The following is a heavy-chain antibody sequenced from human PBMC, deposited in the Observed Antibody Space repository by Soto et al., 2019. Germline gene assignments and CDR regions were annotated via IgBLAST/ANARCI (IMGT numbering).Heavy chain of an antibody. V-gene: IGHV1-18*04. D-gene: IGHD1-26*01. CDR1: GYTFTSYG. Sequence: APVKVSCKASGYTFTSYGFSWVRQAPGQGLEWMGWSSAYNANTKYAQKFQGRVTMTTDASTSTAYMELRSLTSDDTAVYYCARDLYSGTEFEYWGQGTMVTVSS. J-gene: IGHJ4*02. CDR2: SSAYNANT. CDR3: ARDLYSGTEFEY.